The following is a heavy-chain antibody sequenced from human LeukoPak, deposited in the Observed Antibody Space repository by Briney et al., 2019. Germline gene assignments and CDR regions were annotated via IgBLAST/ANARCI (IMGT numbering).Heavy chain of an antibody. CDR1: GYTFADYY. CDR2: INPSSGGT. J-gene: IGHJ4*02. D-gene: IGHD3-16*01. CDR3: ARSPDGGTFNH. V-gene: IGHV1-2*02. Sequence: ASVKVSCKASGYTFADYYIHWVRQAPGQGLEWMGWINPSSGGTTYAQKFQGRVTMTRDTSISTAYMDLNRLTSDDTAVYYCARSPDGGTFNHWGQGTLVTVSS.